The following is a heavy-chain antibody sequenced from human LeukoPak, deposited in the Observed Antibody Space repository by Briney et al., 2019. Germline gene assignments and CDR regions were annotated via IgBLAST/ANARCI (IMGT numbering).Heavy chain of an antibody. CDR3: ARDGDYYGSGSYYNVLPYYFDY. V-gene: IGHV3-30-3*01. J-gene: IGHJ4*02. Sequence: AGRSLRLSCAASGFTFSSYAMHWVRQAPGKGLEWVAVISYDGSNKYYADSVKGRFTISRDNSKNTLYLQMNSLRAEDTAVYYCARDGDYYGSGSYYNVLPYYFDYWGQGTLVTVSS. CDR2: ISYDGSNK. CDR1: GFTFSSYA. D-gene: IGHD3-10*01.